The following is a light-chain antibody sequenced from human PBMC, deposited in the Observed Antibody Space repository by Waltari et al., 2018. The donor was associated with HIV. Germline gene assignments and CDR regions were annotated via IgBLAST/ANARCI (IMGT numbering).Light chain of an antibody. CDR1: KLGDKY. V-gene: IGLV3-1*01. CDR2: EES. J-gene: IGLJ2*01. Sequence: SYELTQPPSVSVSPGQTASITCSGDKLGDKYACWYQQKPGQSPVLVIYEESKRPSGIPERFSGSSSGNTATLTISGTQAMDEADYYCQAWDSSVVFGGGTKLTVL. CDR3: QAWDSSVV.